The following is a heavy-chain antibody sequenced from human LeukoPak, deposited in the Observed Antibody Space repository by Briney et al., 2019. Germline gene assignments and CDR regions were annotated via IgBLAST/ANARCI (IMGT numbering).Heavy chain of an antibody. Sequence: SQTLSLTCAISGDSVSRNSVGWHWIRQSPSRGLEWLGKTYYRSKWYDDYALSVKSRITINPDTSKNQFSLHLSSVTPEDTAVYYCARSNWYSFDYWGQGTLVTVSS. CDR2: TYYRSKWYD. CDR1: GDSVSRNSVG. V-gene: IGHV6-1*01. J-gene: IGHJ4*02. CDR3: ARSNWYSFDY. D-gene: IGHD1-7*01.